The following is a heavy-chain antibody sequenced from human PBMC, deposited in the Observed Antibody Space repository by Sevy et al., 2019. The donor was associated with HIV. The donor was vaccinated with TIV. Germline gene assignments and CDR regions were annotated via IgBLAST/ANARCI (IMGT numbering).Heavy chain of an antibody. CDR2: ISSGSTYI. J-gene: IGHJ4*02. CDR1: GFTFSDYY. CDR3: AKDSRVYSSSHFDY. D-gene: IGHD6-13*01. V-gene: IGHV3-11*06. Sequence: GGSLRLSFAASGFTFSDYYMTWIRQAPGKGLEWVSYISSGSTYINYADSVKGRFTISRDNAKNSLYLQMNSLRAEDTAVYYCAKDSRVYSSSHFDYWGQGTLVTVSS.